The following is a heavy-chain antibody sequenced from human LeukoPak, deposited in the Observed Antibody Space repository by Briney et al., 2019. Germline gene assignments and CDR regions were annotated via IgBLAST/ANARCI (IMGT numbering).Heavy chain of an antibody. J-gene: IGHJ4*02. CDR2: INPNSGNA. CDR3: ARRRNHFDY. Sequence: VASVKVSCKASGYTLTSYDINWVRQATGQALEWMGWINPNSGNAGYAQKFQGRVTMTRNTSISTAYMELSSLRSEDTAVYYCARRRNHFDYWCQGTLVTVSS. V-gene: IGHV1-8*01. CDR1: GYTLTSYD.